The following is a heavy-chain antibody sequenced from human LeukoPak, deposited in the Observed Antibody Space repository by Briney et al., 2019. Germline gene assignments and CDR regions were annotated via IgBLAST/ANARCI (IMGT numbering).Heavy chain of an antibody. CDR1: GFTFSIYS. Sequence: GGSLRLSCAASGFTFSIYSMNWVRQAPGKGPEWVSYISTTSGTIYYADSVKGRFTISRDNAKNSLSLQMNSLRAADTAVYYCARDDILTGYRDYWGQGTLVTVSS. J-gene: IGHJ4*02. CDR3: ARDDILTGYRDY. V-gene: IGHV3-48*01. CDR2: ISTTSGTI. D-gene: IGHD3-9*01.